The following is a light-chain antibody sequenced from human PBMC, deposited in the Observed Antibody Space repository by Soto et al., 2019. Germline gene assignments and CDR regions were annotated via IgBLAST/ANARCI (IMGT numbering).Light chain of an antibody. CDR2: DDI. CDR1: DIGSKS. CDR3: QVWDVETEHYV. V-gene: IGLV3-21*02. Sequence: SYELTQPPSVSVAPGQTATITCGGNDIGSKSVHWYQQKPGQAPVLVLYDDIDRPSGIPERFSGSNSGDTATLTISRVEAGDEADFYCQVWDVETEHYVFGTGTKLTVL. J-gene: IGLJ1*01.